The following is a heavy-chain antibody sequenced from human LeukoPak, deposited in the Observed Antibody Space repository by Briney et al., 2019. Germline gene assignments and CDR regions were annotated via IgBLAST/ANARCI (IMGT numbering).Heavy chain of an antibody. Sequence: GGSLRLSCAASGFTFSSYGMHWVRQAPGKGLEWVAFIRYDGSNKYYADSVKGRFTISRDNSKNTLYLQMNSLRAADTAVYYCAKVANYFWSGPDASDIWGQGIMVTVSS. D-gene: IGHD3-3*01. V-gene: IGHV3-30*02. CDR2: IRYDGSNK. CDR3: AKVANYFWSGPDASDI. CDR1: GFTFSSYG. J-gene: IGHJ3*02.